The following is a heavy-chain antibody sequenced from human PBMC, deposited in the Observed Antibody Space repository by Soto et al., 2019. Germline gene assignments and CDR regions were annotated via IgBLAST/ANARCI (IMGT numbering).Heavy chain of an antibody. CDR3: ARSIAVPSSHIDH. CDR1: GGSMSGYY. Sequence: LSLTCRVSGGSMSGYYWSWIRQAPGKGLEWIGYVYYTGSTNYNPSLQSRVTISVDTSNKQFSLSLRLVTAADTAVYFCARSIAVPSSHIDHWGQGIRVTVSS. V-gene: IGHV4-59*01. D-gene: IGHD6-6*01. CDR2: VYYTGST. J-gene: IGHJ4*02.